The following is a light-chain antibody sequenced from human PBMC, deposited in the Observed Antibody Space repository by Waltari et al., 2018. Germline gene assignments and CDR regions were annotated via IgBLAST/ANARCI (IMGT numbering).Light chain of an antibody. Sequence: QSALTQPASASGSPGQSITISCTGTSSDVGGYNFASWYQQDPGKAPTLIIYEVYNRPSGVSNRFSGSKSGNRASLTISGLQTEDEADYYCSSYTSRGTLVFGGGTKLTVL. CDR2: EVY. V-gene: IGLV2-14*01. J-gene: IGLJ2*01. CDR1: SSDVGGYNF. CDR3: SSYTSRGTLV.